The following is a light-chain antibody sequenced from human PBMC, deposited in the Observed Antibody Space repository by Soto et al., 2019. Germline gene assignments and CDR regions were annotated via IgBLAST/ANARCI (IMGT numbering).Light chain of an antibody. Sequence: EIVLTQSPGTLSLSPGERATLSCRASQTVSRSYLTWYQQKPGQPPRLLIYGASSRATGIPDRFSGSGSGTDFTLTISRLEPEDFAVYYCQQYGSSPRTFGQGTKVEIK. CDR3: QQYGSSPRT. J-gene: IGKJ1*01. CDR2: GAS. V-gene: IGKV3-20*01. CDR1: QTVSRSY.